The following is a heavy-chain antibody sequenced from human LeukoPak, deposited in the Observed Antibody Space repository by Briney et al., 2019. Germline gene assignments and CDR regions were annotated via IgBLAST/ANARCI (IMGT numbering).Heavy chain of an antibody. CDR2: IKKDGSER. Sequence: PGGSLRLSCAASGFTFSSYWMNWVRQAPGKGLEWVANIKKDGSERYYEDSVTGRFTISRDNTRKSLYLQMNTLRAEDTAVYYCARDLAGPPQEAFDIWGQGTMVTVSS. CDR1: GFTFSSYW. J-gene: IGHJ3*02. CDR3: ARDLAGPPQEAFDI. V-gene: IGHV3-7*01.